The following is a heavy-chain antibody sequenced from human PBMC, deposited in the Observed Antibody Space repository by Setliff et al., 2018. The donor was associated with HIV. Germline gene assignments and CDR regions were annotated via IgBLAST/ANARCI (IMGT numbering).Heavy chain of an antibody. Sequence: KASETLSLTCTVSGGSISSGSYYWSWIRQPAGKGLEWLGRVFPSANATYNPSLKSRVTVSVDTPRSQFSLKLSSVTAADTAVYYCARGGGFWSGQLDYWGQGTLVTVSS. V-gene: IGHV4-61*02. CDR3: ARGGGFWSGQLDY. CDR1: GGSISSGSYY. J-gene: IGHJ4*02. D-gene: IGHD3-3*01. CDR2: VFPSANA.